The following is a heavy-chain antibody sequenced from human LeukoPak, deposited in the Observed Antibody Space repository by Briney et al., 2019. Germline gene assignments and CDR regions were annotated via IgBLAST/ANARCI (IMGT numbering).Heavy chain of an antibody. CDR2: IKTKTEGGTT. CDR1: GFSFNTYS. CDR3: TIFPDN. Sequence: GGSLRLSCAASGFSFNTYSMNWVRQAPGKGLEWLGHIKTKTEGGTTEYAAPVKGRFTISRDDSKNTLYLQMNSLNSEDTAVYYCTIFPDNWGQGTLVTVSS. D-gene: IGHD1-14*01. V-gene: IGHV3-15*01. J-gene: IGHJ4*02.